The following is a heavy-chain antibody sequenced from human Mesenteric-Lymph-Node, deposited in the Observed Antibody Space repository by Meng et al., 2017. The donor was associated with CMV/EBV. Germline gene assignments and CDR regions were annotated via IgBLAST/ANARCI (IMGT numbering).Heavy chain of an antibody. V-gene: IGHV1-18*01. J-gene: IGHJ4*02. CDR2: IAAYNAKA. CDR3: ARDQYEWNSGPATVDY. D-gene: IGHD1/OR15-1a*01. Sequence: ASVKVSCKASGYMFTSYGISWVRQAPGQGLEWTGWIAAYNAKAHYPQKLQGRVTMTTDTSTNTAYMELRSLTSDDTAVYYCARDQYEWNSGPATVDYWGQGTLVTVSS. CDR1: GYMFTSYG.